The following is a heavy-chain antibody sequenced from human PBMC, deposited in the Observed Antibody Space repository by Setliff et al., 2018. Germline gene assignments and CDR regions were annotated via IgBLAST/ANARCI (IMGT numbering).Heavy chain of an antibody. CDR2: INYSGIT. J-gene: IGHJ4*02. CDR1: GDSISSSSYY. Sequence: SETLSLTCSVSGDSISSSSYYWGWIRQPPGKGLEWIGSINYSGITYYSPSLKSRVTISVDTSKNQFFLKVRSVTAADTAVYYCARDRGSNNSPEDFDYWGLGTLVTVSS. CDR3: ARDRGSNNSPEDFDY. V-gene: IGHV4-39*07. D-gene: IGHD1-1*01.